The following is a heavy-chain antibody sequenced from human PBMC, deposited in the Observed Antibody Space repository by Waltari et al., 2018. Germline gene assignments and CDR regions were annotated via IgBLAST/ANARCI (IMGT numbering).Heavy chain of an antibody. V-gene: IGHV3-23*01. CDR1: GFTFSSYA. CDR2: ISGSGGST. Sequence: EVQLLESGGGLVQPGGSLRLSCAASGFTFSSYAMSWVRQAPGQGLEWVSAISGSGGSTYYADSVKGRFTISRDNSKNTLYLQMNSLRAEDTAVYYCARDQAIAVAGVMSYYYYYGMDVWGQGTTVTVSS. D-gene: IGHD6-19*01. J-gene: IGHJ6*02. CDR3: ARDQAIAVAGVMSYYYYYGMDV.